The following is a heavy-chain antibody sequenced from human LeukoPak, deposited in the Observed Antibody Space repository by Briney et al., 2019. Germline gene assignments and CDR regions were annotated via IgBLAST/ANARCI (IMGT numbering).Heavy chain of an antibody. CDR1: GFTFSSYW. J-gene: IGHJ4*02. D-gene: IGHD4-11*01. CDR2: INTDGSET. CDR3: ARGVTSNAPSDC. V-gene: IGHV3-74*01. Sequence: GGSLRLSCAASGFTFSSYWMHWDRQGPGKGLVWVSRINTDGSETIYADSVKGRFTISRDNAKNTLYLQMNSLRAEDTAVYYCARGVTSNAPSDCWGQGTLVTVSS.